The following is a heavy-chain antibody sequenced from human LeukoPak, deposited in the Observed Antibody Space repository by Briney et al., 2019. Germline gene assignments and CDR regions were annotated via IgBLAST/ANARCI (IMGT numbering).Heavy chain of an antibody. D-gene: IGHD5-12*01. CDR1: EFIFSQYS. CDR2: IRSSSET. Sequence: PGGSLRLSCAASEFIFSQYSMNWVRQAPGKGLEWVSHIRSSSETFYADPVKGRFTISRDNARNSLYLQMNNLRGEDTAIYYCARDAGNSGYGCDLWGQGTLVTVSS. CDR3: ARDAGNSGYGCDL. V-gene: IGHV3-48*01. J-gene: IGHJ5*02.